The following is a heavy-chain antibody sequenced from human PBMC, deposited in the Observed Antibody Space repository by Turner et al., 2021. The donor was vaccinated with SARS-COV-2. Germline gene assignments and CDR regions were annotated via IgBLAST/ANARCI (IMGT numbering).Heavy chain of an antibody. Sequence: QVQLVQSGAEVKIPGASLKVSCKASGYTFSDYYIHWVRQAPGQGLEWMGWINPNTGDATSAQKFQGRVTMTRDTSINTAYVDLSRLRSDDTAVYYCARVSSLSYYFDYWGQGTLVTVSS. J-gene: IGHJ4*02. CDR1: GYTFSDYY. CDR3: ARVSSLSYYFDY. V-gene: IGHV1-2*02. CDR2: INPNTGDA. D-gene: IGHD6-6*01.